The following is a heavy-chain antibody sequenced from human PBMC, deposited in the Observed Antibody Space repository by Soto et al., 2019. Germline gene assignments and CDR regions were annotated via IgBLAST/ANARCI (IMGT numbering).Heavy chain of an antibody. CDR2: IIPILDIP. D-gene: IGHD6-13*01. V-gene: IGHV1-69*02. CDR3: ARGPALAAASFDY. Sequence: QVQLVQSGAEVKKPGSSVKVSCKASGDTFSSYTINWVRQAPGQGLEWMGRIIPILDIPNYAQKFQGRVTTTMDIXTSTAYMELRSLRSEDTAVYYCARGPALAAASFDYWGQGTLVTVSS. J-gene: IGHJ4*02. CDR1: GDTFSSYT.